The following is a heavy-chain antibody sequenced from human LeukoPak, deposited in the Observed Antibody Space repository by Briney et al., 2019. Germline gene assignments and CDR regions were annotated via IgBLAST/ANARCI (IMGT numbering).Heavy chain of an antibody. D-gene: IGHD1-1*01. V-gene: IGHV3-23*01. Sequence: SGGSLRLSCAASGFTFRNSAMSWVRQAPGKGLEWVSAISGSGGSTYYADSVKGRFTISRDNSKNTLYLQMNSLRAEDTAVYYCAKEPPVQLERKGWGAFDIWGQGTMVTVSS. CDR2: ISGSGGST. CDR1: GFTFRNSA. J-gene: IGHJ3*02. CDR3: AKEPPVQLERKGWGAFDI.